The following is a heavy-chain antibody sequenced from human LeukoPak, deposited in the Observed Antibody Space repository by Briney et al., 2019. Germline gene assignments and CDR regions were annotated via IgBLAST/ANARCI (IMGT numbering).Heavy chain of an antibody. CDR2: ISSVSSYI. Sequence: PGGSLRLSCAASGFTFSTYSMNWVRQAPGKGLEWVSSISSVSSYIYYADSVKGRFTISRDNSKNTLYLQMNSLRAEDTAVYYCARDGDYYDSSGYYYYFDYWGQGTLVTVSS. D-gene: IGHD3-22*01. J-gene: IGHJ4*02. CDR1: GFTFSTYS. CDR3: ARDGDYYDSSGYYYYFDY. V-gene: IGHV3-21*01.